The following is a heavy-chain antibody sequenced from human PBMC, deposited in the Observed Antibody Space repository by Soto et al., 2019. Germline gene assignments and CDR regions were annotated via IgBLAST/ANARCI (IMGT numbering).Heavy chain of an antibody. D-gene: IGHD3-22*01. V-gene: IGHV1-3*01. CDR1: GYTFTYYT. CDR3: TRDYYDSSGYYPKFDY. J-gene: IGHJ4*02. CDR2: INAGDGNT. Sequence: ASVKVSCKASGYTFTYYTVHWVRQAPGQRLEWMGWINAGDGNTKYSPNFQGRVTITKDTSASTVYMELSSLRSEDTAVYFCTRDYYDSSGYYPKFDYWGQGTLVIVSS.